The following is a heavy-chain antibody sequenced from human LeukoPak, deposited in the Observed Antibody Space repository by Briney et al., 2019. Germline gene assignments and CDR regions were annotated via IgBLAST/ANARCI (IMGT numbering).Heavy chain of an antibody. Sequence: GGSPRLSCAPSGFTFSNSAMNWVRLAPQKGREWVSSISGIGGSTYYTDSVKGRVSISRDNSTNTLYLQMNRLRAEDTAVSYCAKHQEGGRDGYRDDPFDVWGQGTMVTVSS. CDR3: AKHQEGGRDGYRDDPFDV. V-gene: IGHV3-23*01. CDR2: ISGIGGST. CDR1: GFTFSNSA. J-gene: IGHJ3*01. D-gene: IGHD5-24*01.